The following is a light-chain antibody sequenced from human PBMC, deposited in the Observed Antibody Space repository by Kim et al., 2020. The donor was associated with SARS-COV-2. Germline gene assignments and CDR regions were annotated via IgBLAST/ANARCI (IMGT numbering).Light chain of an antibody. Sequence: ASVGDRVTISCRASQIISNYLYWYQQKPGKAPKLLIYDASTLQSGVPSRFSGSVSGADFSLTIIGLHPEDFATYYCQQTYNTPITFGQGTRLEIK. CDR1: QIISNY. CDR2: DAS. CDR3: QQTYNTPIT. V-gene: IGKV1-39*01. J-gene: IGKJ5*01.